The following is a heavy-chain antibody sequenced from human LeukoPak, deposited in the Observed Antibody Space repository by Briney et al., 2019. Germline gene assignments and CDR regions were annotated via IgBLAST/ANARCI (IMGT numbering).Heavy chain of an antibody. CDR3: ARMESGDILTGNY. J-gene: IGHJ4*02. CDR1: GGSISSYS. D-gene: IGHD3-9*01. V-gene: IGHV4-59*08. Sequence: PSETLSLTCTVSGGSISSYSWSWIRQPPGKGLEWIGYIYYSGSTKYNPSLKSRVTISVDTSKNQFSLKLSSVTAADTAVYYCARMESGDILTGNYWGQGTLVTVSS. CDR2: IYYSGST.